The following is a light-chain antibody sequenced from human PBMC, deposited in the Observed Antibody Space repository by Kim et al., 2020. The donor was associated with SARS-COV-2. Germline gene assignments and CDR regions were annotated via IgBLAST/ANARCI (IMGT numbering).Light chain of an antibody. J-gene: IGKJ4*01. CDR2: DAS. V-gene: IGKV3-11*01. CDR1: QSVRSY. Sequence: EIVLTQSPATLSLSPGERATLSCRASQSVRSYLAWYQQKPGQAPRLLIYDASNRATGIPARFSGSGSGADFTLTISSLEPEDFAVYYCQQRRNWPPVFTFGGGTKVDIK. CDR3: QQRRNWPPVFT.